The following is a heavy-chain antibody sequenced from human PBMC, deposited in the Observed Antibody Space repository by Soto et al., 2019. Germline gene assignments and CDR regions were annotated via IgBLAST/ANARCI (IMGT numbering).Heavy chain of an antibody. J-gene: IGHJ4*02. V-gene: IGHV3-23*01. CDR1: GFTFSSYA. Sequence: EVQLLESGGGLVQPGGSLRLSCAASGFTFSSYAMSWVRQAPGNGLEWVSAISGSGGSTYYADSVKGRFTISRDNSKNTLYLQMNSLRAEDTAVYYCAKGYYGSGRFGYWGQGTLVTVSS. CDR2: ISGSGGST. D-gene: IGHD3-10*01. CDR3: AKGYYGSGRFGY.